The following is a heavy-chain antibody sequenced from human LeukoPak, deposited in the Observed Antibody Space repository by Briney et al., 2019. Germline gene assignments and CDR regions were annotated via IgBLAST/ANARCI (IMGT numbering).Heavy chain of an antibody. Sequence: GESLRLSCAASGFSFTTYWMSWVRQAPGKGLEWVANIKQDGTEKYYVDSVKGRFTIDRDNSKNTVYLQMNSLRPDDTAIYFCARQEARDYYYEGLDYWGQGNLVTVSS. V-gene: IGHV3-7*03. CDR2: IKQDGTEK. CDR3: ARQEARDYYYEGLDY. D-gene: IGHD3-22*01. CDR1: GFSFTTYW. J-gene: IGHJ4*02.